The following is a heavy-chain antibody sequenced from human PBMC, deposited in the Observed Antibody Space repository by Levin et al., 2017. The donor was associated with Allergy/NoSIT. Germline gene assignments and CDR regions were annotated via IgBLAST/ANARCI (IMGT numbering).Heavy chain of an antibody. V-gene: IGHV3-30*18. CDR1: GFTFSSYG. CDR3: AKKGGSSWYLDY. D-gene: IGHD6-13*01. CDR2: ISYDGSNK. J-gene: IGHJ4*02. Sequence: HTGGSLRLSCAASGFTFSSYGMHWVRQAPGKGLEWVAVISYDGSNKYYADSVKGRFTISRDNSKNTLYLQMNSLRAEDTAVYYCAKKGGSSWYLDYWGQGTLVTVSS.